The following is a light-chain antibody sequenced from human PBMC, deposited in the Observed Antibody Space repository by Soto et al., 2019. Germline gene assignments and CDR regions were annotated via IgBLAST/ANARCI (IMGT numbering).Light chain of an antibody. CDR3: QQYNTWRSIT. V-gene: IGKV3-15*01. CDR1: QNIGNK. Sequence: IVLTQSPGTLSLSPGERTTLSCRASQNIGNKLAWYQHKPGQAPRVLIYDTSTRAAGIPARFSGSGSETNFTLTIITLQSEDFAVYYCQQYNTWRSITFGQGTRLEIK. J-gene: IGKJ5*01. CDR2: DTS.